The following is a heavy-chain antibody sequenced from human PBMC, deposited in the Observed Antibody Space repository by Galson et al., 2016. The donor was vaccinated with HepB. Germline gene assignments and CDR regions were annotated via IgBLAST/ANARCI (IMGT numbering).Heavy chain of an antibody. V-gene: IGHV6-1*01. J-gene: IGHJ6*02. Sequence: CAISGDSVSSDTAAWNWIRQSPSRGLEWLGRTYYRSKWYNDYAVSVKSRITINPDTTKNQFSLRRSSVTPEDTAVYYCAREPGHCTGNSCYSGGMDVWGQGTTVTVSS. CDR3: AREPGHCTGNSCYSGGMDV. CDR2: TYYRSKWYN. CDR1: GDSVSSDTAA. D-gene: IGHD2-15*01.